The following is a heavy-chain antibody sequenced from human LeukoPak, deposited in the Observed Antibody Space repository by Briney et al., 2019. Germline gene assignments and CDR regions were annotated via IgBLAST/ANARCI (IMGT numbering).Heavy chain of an antibody. D-gene: IGHD1-26*01. J-gene: IGHJ4*02. Sequence: SETLSLTCTVSGGSISNSSSYWGWIRQPPGRGLEWIGSIYYSGSTYYNPSLKSRVTISVDTSKNQFSLKLSSVTAADTAVYYCARHSPVGIFYFDYWGQGTLVTVSS. CDR3: ARHSPVGIFYFDY. CDR1: GGSISNSSSY. V-gene: IGHV4-39*01. CDR2: IYYSGST.